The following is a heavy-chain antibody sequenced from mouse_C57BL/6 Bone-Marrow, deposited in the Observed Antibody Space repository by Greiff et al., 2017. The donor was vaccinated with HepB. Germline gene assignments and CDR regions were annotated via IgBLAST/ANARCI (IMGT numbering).Heavy chain of an antibody. CDR2: IDPNSGGT. CDR3: ARATVVATKGFAY. CDR1: GYTFTSYW. Sequence: VQLQQPGAELVKPGASVKLSCKASGYTFTSYWMHWVKQRPGRGLEWIGRIDPNSGGTKYNEKFKSKATLTVDKPSSTAYMQISSLTSEDSAVYYCARATVVATKGFAYWGQGTLVTVSA. J-gene: IGHJ3*01. D-gene: IGHD1-1*01. V-gene: IGHV1-72*01.